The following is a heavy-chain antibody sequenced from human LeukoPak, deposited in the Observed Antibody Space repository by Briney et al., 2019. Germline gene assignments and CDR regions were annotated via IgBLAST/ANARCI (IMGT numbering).Heavy chain of an antibody. V-gene: IGHV4-4*07. CDR2: IDTSGSI. CDR3: ARVGSLSRGRNWVDP. Sequence: PSETLSLTCTVSAGSISSYFCSWIRQPAGKGLEWIGRIDTSGSINYNPSLKSRVTMSVDSSKNQFSLKLSSVTAADTAVYYCARVGSLSRGRNWVDPWGQGTLVTVS. J-gene: IGHJ5*02. D-gene: IGHD2-15*01. CDR1: AGSISSYF.